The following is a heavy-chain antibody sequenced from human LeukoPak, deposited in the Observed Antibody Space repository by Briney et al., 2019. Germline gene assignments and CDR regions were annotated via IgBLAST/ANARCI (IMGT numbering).Heavy chain of an antibody. CDR2: SNPNSGDT. J-gene: IGHJ4*02. CDR3: AREYSRYSATYYDY. V-gene: IGHV1-2*02. Sequence: ASVKVSCKASGYTFTGHFIHWVRQAPGQGLEWMGWSNPNSGDTNYAQKFQGRVTMTRDTSISTVYMELSRVRSDDTAVYYCAREYSRYSATYYDYWGQGTPVTVSS. CDR1: GYTFTGHF. D-gene: IGHD5-18*01.